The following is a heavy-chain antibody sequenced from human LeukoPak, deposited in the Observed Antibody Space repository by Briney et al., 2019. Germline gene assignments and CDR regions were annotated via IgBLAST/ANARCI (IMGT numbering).Heavy chain of an antibody. J-gene: IGHJ5*02. Sequence: GGSLRLSCAASGFTFSSNGMHWVRRAPGKGLEWVALISYDGSNEYYADSVRGRFTISRDNSKNTLFLQMNSLRAEDTAVYYCAKAGSSSWYHWFDPWGQGTLVTVSS. CDR1: GFTFSSNG. CDR2: ISYDGSNE. D-gene: IGHD6-13*01. CDR3: AKAGSSSWYHWFDP. V-gene: IGHV3-30*18.